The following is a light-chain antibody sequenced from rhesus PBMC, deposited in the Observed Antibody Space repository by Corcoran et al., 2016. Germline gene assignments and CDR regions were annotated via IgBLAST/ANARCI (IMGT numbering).Light chain of an antibody. CDR1: QSISSW. V-gene: IGKV1-22*01. CDR2: KAS. CDR3: QQYSSSPYS. Sequence: DIQMTQSPSSLSASVGDTVTITCRASQSISSWLVWYQQKPGKAPKLLIYKASTLQSGVPSRFSGSGSGTDFTLTISSLQSEDFATYYCQQYSSSPYSFAQGTKVEIK. J-gene: IGKJ2*01.